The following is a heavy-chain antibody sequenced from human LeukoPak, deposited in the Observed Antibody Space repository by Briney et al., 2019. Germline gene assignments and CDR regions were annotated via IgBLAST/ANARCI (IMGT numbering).Heavy chain of an antibody. CDR2: IYYSGST. CDR3: ARVRSSSWYGGHYYYYYMDV. Sequence: TPSETLSLTCTVSGASISSYYWSWIRQPPGKGLEWIGYIYYSGSTNYNPSLKSRVTILVDTSKNQFSLKLSSVTAADTAVYYCARVRSSSWYGGHYYYYYMDVWGKGTTVTVSS. CDR1: GASISSYY. J-gene: IGHJ6*03. D-gene: IGHD6-13*01. V-gene: IGHV4-59*01.